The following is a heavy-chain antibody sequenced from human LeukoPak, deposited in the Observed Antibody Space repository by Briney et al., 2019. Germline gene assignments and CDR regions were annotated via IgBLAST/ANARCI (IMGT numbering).Heavy chain of an antibody. J-gene: IGHJ4*02. Sequence: ASVKASCKASGYTFTGYYMHWVRQAPGQGLEWMGWINPNSGGTNYAQKFQGRVTMTRDTSISTAYMELSRLRSDDTAVFYCARGGTAVTTEFDYWGQGTLVTVSS. CDR2: INPNSGGT. D-gene: IGHD4-11*01. CDR3: ARGGTAVTTEFDY. V-gene: IGHV1-2*02. CDR1: GYTFTGYY.